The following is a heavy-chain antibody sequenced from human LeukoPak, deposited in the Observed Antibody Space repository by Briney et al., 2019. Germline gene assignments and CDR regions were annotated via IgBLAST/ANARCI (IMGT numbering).Heavy chain of an antibody. D-gene: IGHD5-18*01. CDR3: GKEIQLGGWGYGLDV. V-gene: IGHV3-9*01. J-gene: IGHJ6*02. Sequence: GGSLRLSCAASGFTFDDYAIHWVRQAPGKGLEWVSGISWNSDTLRYAGSVKGRFTISRDNAKNSLYLQMNSLTAEDTALYYCGKEIQLGGWGYGLDVWGQGTTVTVSS. CDR2: ISWNSDTL. CDR1: GFTFDDYA.